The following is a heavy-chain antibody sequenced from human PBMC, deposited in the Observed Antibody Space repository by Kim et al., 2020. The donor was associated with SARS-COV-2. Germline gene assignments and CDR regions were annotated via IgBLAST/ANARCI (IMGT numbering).Heavy chain of an antibody. J-gene: IGHJ2*01. V-gene: IGHV3-13*03. D-gene: IGHD2-15*01. Sequence: YPGSVKGQLTSSRENAKNSLYLQMNSLRAGDTAVYYCARGSGVVTYFDLWGRGTLVTVSS. CDR3: ARGSGVVTYFDL.